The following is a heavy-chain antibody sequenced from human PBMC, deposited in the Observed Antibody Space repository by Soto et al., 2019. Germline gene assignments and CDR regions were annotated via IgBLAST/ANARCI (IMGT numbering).Heavy chain of an antibody. Sequence: SETLSLTCTVSGGSMSSYYWSWIRQPPGKGLEYIGYVYNSGSTNYNPSLRSRLTISIDTSKNQFSLKLTSVTAADTAAYYCARGYSSNWFRVDYWGQGILVTVSS. J-gene: IGHJ4*02. D-gene: IGHD6-13*01. V-gene: IGHV4-59*12. CDR3: ARGYSSNWFRVDY. CDR1: GGSMSSYY. CDR2: VYNSGST.